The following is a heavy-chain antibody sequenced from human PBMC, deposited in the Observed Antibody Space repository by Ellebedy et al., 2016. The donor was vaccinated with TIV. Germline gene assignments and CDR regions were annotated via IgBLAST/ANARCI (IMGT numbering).Heavy chain of an antibody. J-gene: IGHJ4*02. CDR3: AKERADWLLYYFEH. D-gene: IGHD3/OR15-3a*01. V-gene: IGHV3-30*18. Sequence: PGGSLRLSCAVSGFSLTSYGMHWVRQAPGKGLEWVAAISSDGTNEYYAASVKGRFTISRDNSEKKLFLQMNSLRAEDTAVYYCAKERADWLLYYFEHWGQGALVTVSS. CDR1: GFSLTSYG. CDR2: ISSDGTNE.